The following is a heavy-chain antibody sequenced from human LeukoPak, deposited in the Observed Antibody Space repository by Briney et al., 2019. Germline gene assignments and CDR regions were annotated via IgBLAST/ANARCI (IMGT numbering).Heavy chain of an antibody. CDR3: ARGQRPSRYYDILTGYSPHYYYYYMDV. V-gene: IGHV1-8*01. D-gene: IGHD3-9*01. J-gene: IGHJ6*03. CDR2: MNPNSGNT. Sequence: ASVTVSCKASGYTFTSYDINWVRQAPGQGLEWMGWMNPNSGNTVYAQKFQGRVTMTRNTSISTAYMELSSLRSEDTAVYYCARGQRPSRYYDILTGYSPHYYYYYMDVWGKGTTVTISS. CDR1: GYTFTSYD.